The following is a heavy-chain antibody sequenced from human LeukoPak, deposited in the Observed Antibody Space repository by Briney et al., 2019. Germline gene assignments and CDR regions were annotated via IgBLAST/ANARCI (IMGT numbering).Heavy chain of an antibody. CDR1: GFTFSRHE. CDR2: ISRSGDTI. Sequence: PGGSLRLSCAASGFTFSRHEMNWVRQAPGKGLEWVSYISRSGDTIYFADSVKGRFTISRDNAKNSLYLQMSSLRAEDTAVCYCARDYASDYWGQGTLVTVSS. J-gene: IGHJ4*02. V-gene: IGHV3-48*03. D-gene: IGHD3-10*01. CDR3: ARDYASDY.